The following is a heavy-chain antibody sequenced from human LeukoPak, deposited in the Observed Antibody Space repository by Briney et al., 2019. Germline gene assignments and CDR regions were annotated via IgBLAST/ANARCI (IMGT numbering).Heavy chain of an antibody. CDR3: ARLGFCAASCLADY. Sequence: PSETLSLTCTVSGGSIKSYYWSWIRQPPGKGLEWIGWLHYSGSTSYNPSLKSRVTLSLDTSKNQFSLSLNSVTAADTAVYYCARLGFCAASCLADYWGQGTLVTVSS. CDR1: GGSIKSYY. CDR2: LHYSGST. J-gene: IGHJ4*02. D-gene: IGHD2-15*01. V-gene: IGHV4-59*08.